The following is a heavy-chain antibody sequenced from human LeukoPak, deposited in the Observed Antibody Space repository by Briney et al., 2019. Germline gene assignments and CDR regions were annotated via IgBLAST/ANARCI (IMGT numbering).Heavy chain of an antibody. CDR3: AKRMGIQLWDSLDY. D-gene: IGHD5-18*01. CDR2: ISGSSGII. CDR1: GFTFNTYT. Sequence: GGSLRLSCAASGFTFNTYTMNWVRQAPGKGLEWVSYISGSSGIIDYADSVKGRFTISRDNSKNTLFLQMNSLRADDTAVYYCAKRMGIQLWDSLDYWGQGTLVTVSS. V-gene: IGHV3-23*01. J-gene: IGHJ4*02.